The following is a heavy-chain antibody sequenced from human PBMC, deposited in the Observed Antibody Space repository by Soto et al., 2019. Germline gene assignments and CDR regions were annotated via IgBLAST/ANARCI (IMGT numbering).Heavy chain of an antibody. CDR3: ARELKGGIAVVGRRAVGNWFDP. CDR1: GYTFTSYA. CDR2: INAGNGNK. D-gene: IGHD6-19*01. J-gene: IGHJ5*02. Sequence: QVQLVQSGAEVKKPGASVKVSCKASGYTFTSYAMHWVRQAPGQRLEWMGWINAGNGNKKYSQTFQGRVTITKDTSASIDYMELSSLRSEATAVYYCARELKGGIAVVGRRAVGNWFDPWGQGTLVTVSS. V-gene: IGHV1-3*01.